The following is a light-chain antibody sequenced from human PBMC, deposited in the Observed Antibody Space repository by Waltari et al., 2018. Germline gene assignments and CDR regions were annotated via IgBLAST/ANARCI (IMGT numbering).Light chain of an antibody. CDR1: NSDVGTYNY. J-gene: IGLJ2*01. V-gene: IGLV2-8*01. Sequence: QSALTQPPSASGSPGQSVTISCPGTNSDVGTYNYVPWFQQHPGRAPKLLIYEVNKRPSGVPDRFSGSKSDNRASLTVSGLQADDEAVYHCSSYAGSNTLVFGGGTKLTVL. CDR2: EVN. CDR3: SSYAGSNTLV.